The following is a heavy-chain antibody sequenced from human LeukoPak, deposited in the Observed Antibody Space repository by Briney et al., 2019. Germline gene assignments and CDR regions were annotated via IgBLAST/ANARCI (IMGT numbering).Heavy chain of an antibody. V-gene: IGHV3-74*01. J-gene: IGHJ4*02. CDR3: ARRGYNSGSWVIDY. D-gene: IGHD6-19*01. CDR2: INSDGSST. Sequence: GGSLRLSCAASGFSFSVYWMHWVRQAPGKGLVWVSRINSDGSSTIYADSVKGRFTISRDNAKNTLYLQMNSLRAEDTAVYYCARRGYNSGSWVIDYWGQGTLVTVSS. CDR1: GFSFSVYW.